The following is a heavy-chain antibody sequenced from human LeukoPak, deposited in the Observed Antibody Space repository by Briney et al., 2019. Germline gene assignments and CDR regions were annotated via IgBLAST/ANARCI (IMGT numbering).Heavy chain of an antibody. CDR2: INPNSGGT. D-gene: IGHD2-2*01. CDR1: GYTLTELS. J-gene: IGHJ4*02. Sequence: ASVKVSCKVSGYTLTELSMHWVRQAPGQGLEWMGWINPNSGGTNYAQKFQGRVTMTRDTSISTAYMELSRLRSDDTAVYYCARDSDIVVVPAQIDYWGQGTLVTVSS. V-gene: IGHV1-2*02. CDR3: ARDSDIVVVPAQIDY.